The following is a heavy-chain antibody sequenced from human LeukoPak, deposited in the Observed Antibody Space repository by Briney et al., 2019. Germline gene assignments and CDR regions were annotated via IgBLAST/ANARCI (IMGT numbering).Heavy chain of an antibody. CDR2: IYHSGST. V-gene: IGHV4-38-2*02. CDR3: ARDYGITIFGVVILGY. J-gene: IGHJ4*02. D-gene: IGHD3-3*01. CDR1: GYSISSGYY. Sequence: PSETLSLTCTVSGYSISSGYYWGWIRQPPGKGLEWIGSIYHSGSTYYNPSLKSRVTISVDTSKNQFSLKLSSVTAADTAVYYCARDYGITIFGVVILGYWGQGTLVTVSS.